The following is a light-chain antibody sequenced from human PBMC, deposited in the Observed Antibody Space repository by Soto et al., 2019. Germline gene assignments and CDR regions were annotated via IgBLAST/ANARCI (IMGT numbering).Light chain of an antibody. CDR1: QSVSTN. CDR2: AAS. CDR3: QQYDERPPHLS. Sequence: EIVMTQSPATLSVSPGERATLSCRASQSVSTNLAWYQQKPGQAPWLLIYAASVRATGIPARFSGSGSGTEFTLTISSLQSEDFAVYYCQQYDERPPHLSFGEGTKVEIK. V-gene: IGKV3-15*01. J-gene: IGKJ4*01.